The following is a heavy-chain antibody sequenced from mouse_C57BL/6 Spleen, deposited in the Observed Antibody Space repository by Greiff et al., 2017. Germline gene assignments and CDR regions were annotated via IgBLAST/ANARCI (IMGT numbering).Heavy chain of an antibody. CDR3: ARYSSHYAMDY. D-gene: IGHD1-1*01. Sequence: VQLQQPGAELVKPGASVKMSCKASGYTFTSYWMTWVKQRPGRGLEWIGRIDPKSGDTKYNEKLKSKATLTVDKPSSTAYMQLSSLTSEDSAVYYCARYSSHYAMDYWGQGTSVTVSS. V-gene: IGHV1-72*01. CDR1: GYTFTSYW. J-gene: IGHJ4*01. CDR2: IDPKSGDT.